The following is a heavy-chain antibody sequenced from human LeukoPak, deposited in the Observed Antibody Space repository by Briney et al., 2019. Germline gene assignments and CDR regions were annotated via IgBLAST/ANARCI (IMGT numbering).Heavy chain of an antibody. D-gene: IGHD5-18*01. CDR3: AKARKRGYSYGIDAFDI. CDR1: GFTFRNYA. Sequence: QSGGSLRLSCETSGFTFRNYAMTWVRQAPGKGLEWVSAISSSGGSTNYADSVKGRFTISRDNSKNTLYLQMNSLRAEDTAVYYCAKARKRGYSYGIDAFDIWGQGTMVTVSS. CDR2: ISSSGGST. V-gene: IGHV3-23*01. J-gene: IGHJ3*02.